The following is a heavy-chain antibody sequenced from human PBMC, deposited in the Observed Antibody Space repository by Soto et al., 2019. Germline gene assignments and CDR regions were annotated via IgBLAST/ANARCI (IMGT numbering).Heavy chain of an antibody. J-gene: IGHJ4*02. Sequence: GGSLRLSCAASGFTFSSYAMSWVRQAPGKGLEWVSAISGSGGSTYYADSVKGRFTISRDNSKNTLYLRMNSLRAEDTAVYYCAKDYRAVVVPHFDYWGQGTLVTVSS. CDR2: ISGSGGST. D-gene: IGHD3-22*01. CDR3: AKDYRAVVVPHFDY. CDR1: GFTFSSYA. V-gene: IGHV3-23*01.